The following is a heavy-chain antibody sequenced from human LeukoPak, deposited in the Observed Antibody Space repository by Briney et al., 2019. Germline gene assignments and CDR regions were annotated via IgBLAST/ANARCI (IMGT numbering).Heavy chain of an antibody. D-gene: IGHD6-13*01. CDR1: GFTFSGYG. J-gene: IGHJ5*02. CDR3: ARGAYKSAAGFDP. V-gene: IGHV3-33*01. CDR2: VWYDGNNK. Sequence: GGSLRLSCAASGFTFSGYGMHWVRQAPGKGLEWVAIVWYDGNNKYYADSVKGRFTISRDNSENTVYLQMSSLRAEDTAVYYCARGAYKSAAGFDPWGQGTLVTVSS.